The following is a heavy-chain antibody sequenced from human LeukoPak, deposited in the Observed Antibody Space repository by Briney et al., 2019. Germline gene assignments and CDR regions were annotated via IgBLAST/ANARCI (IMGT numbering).Heavy chain of an antibody. J-gene: IGHJ4*02. V-gene: IGHV1-8*01. CDR3: ARGITIFGVVTLDY. D-gene: IGHD3-3*01. Sequence: GASVKVSCKASGYTFSNYDINWVRQATGQGLEWMGWMNPNSGNTGYAQKFQGRVTMTRNTSISTAYVELSSLRSEDTAVYYCARGITIFGVVTLDYWGQGTLVTVSS. CDR2: MNPNSGNT. CDR1: GYTFSNYD.